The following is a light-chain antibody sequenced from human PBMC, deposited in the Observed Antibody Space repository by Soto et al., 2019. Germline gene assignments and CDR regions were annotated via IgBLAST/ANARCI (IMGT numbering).Light chain of an antibody. CDR3: GSWDASLRAEV. CDR2: DNN. J-gene: IGLJ3*02. V-gene: IGLV1-51*01. CDR1: SSNIGKNY. Sequence: QAVVTQPPSVSAAPGQKVTISCSGGSSNIGKNYVSWYQQFPGSAPKLLIYDNNKRPSGIPDRFSGSKSGSSATLAITGLQTGDEADYYCGSWDASLRAEVFGGGTKLTVL.